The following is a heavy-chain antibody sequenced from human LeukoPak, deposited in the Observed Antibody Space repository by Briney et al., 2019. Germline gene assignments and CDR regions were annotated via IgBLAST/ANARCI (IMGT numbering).Heavy chain of an antibody. CDR2: ISSNGGST. CDR3: ARAPSGSGWYSDY. D-gene: IGHD6-19*01. J-gene: IGHJ4*02. V-gene: IGHV3-64*01. CDR1: GFTFSSYA. Sequence: GGSLRLSCAASGFTFSSYAMHWVRQAPGNGLEYVSAISSNGGSTYYANSVKGRFTISRDNSKNTLYLQMGSLRAEDMAVYYCARAPSGSGWYSDYWGQGTLVTVSS.